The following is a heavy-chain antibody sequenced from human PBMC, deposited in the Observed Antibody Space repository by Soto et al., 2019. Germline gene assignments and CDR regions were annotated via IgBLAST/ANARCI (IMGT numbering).Heavy chain of an antibody. Sequence: QVQLQQWGAGPLRPLETLSLTCGVSGGSFRGYYWAWIRPSPGKGLEWIGEINDRGSIDYNPSLESRVSISVDTSKNHYSLDLRSVTAADTAVYYCARESHDILTGPPWVWYFDLWGRGTLVTVSS. J-gene: IGHJ2*01. CDR3: ARESHDILTGPPWVWYFDL. CDR2: INDRGSI. V-gene: IGHV4-34*01. CDR1: GGSFRGYY. D-gene: IGHD3-9*01.